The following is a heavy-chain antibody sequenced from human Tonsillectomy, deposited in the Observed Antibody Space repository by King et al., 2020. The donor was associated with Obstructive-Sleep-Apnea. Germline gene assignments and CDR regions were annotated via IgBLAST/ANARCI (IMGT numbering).Heavy chain of an antibody. V-gene: IGHV3-7*03. J-gene: IGHJ4*02. Sequence: VQLVESGGGLVHPGGSLRLSCAASGFAFSNFWMAWVRQAPGKGREWVANIRRDGNERHYVDSMGGRFTISRDNTKNSLYLQMNSLRAEDKAVYYCARDSSGSLDYWGQGNLVTVSS. CDR1: GFAFSNFW. CDR3: ARDSSGSLDY. CDR2: IRRDGNER. D-gene: IGHD6-19*01.